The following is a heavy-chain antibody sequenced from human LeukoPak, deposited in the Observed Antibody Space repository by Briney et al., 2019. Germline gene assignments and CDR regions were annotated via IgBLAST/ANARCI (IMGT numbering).Heavy chain of an antibody. CDR3: ASVLRYFDWLLMTYFDY. D-gene: IGHD3-9*01. CDR1: GGSISSSSYY. J-gene: IGHJ4*02. CDR2: IYYSGST. V-gene: IGHV4-39*01. Sequence: PSETLSLTCTVSGGSISSSSYYWGWIRQPPGKGLEWIGSIYYSGSTYYNPSRKSRVTISVDTSKNQFSLKLSSVTAADTAVYYCASVLRYFDWLLMTYFDYWGQGTLVTVSS.